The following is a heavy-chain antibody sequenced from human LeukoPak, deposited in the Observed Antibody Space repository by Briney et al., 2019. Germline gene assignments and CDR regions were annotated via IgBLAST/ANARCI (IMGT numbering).Heavy chain of an antibody. CDR3: ARWDSYSSGWRDDAFDI. D-gene: IGHD6-19*01. J-gene: IGHJ3*02. CDR1: GFTFSSYS. Sequence: PGGSLRLSCAASGFTFSSYSMNWVRQAPGKGLEWVSSISSSSSYIYYADSVKGRFTISRDNAKNSLYLQMNSLRAEDTAVYYCARWDSYSSGWRDDAFDIWGQGTMVTVSS. V-gene: IGHV3-21*01. CDR2: ISSSSSYI.